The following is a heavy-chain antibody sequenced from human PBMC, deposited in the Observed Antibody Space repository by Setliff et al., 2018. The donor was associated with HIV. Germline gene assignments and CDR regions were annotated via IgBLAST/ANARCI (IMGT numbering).Heavy chain of an antibody. D-gene: IGHD3-10*01. Sequence: PGGSLRLSCVASGFTFSNYNMNWVRQAPGKGLEWVSHISSSSTTLNYADSVKGRFVISREKSKSTLYLQMNSLRAEDTAVYYCAKKTAAYTSGSWLHYWGQGTLVTVSS. CDR3: AKKTAAYTSGSWLHY. CDR2: ISSSSTTL. V-gene: IGHV3-48*01. CDR1: GFTFSNYN. J-gene: IGHJ4*02.